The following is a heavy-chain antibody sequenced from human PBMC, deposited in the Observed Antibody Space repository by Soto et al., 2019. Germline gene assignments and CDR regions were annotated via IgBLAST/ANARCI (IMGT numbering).Heavy chain of an antibody. CDR3: GRGRSGELVIFY. V-gene: IGHV1-2*02. CDR1: GYTFTGYY. Sequence: SVKVSCKGSGYTFTGYYIHWVRQTPGQGPEWMGEISPQTGGTKYAQKYQGRVTMTRDTSITTVYMELSNLSPDDTAVYYCGRGRSGELVIFYWGQGTLVTVSS. D-gene: IGHD1-26*01. CDR2: ISPQTGGT. J-gene: IGHJ4*02.